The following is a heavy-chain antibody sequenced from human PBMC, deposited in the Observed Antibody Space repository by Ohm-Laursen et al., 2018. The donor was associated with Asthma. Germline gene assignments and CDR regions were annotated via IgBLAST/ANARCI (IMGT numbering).Heavy chain of an antibody. V-gene: IGHV1-18*04. CDR2: ISGYNGNT. CDR3: TRDVNSGSYYSYKFDP. CDR1: GYTFTSNA. J-gene: IGHJ5*02. D-gene: IGHD1-26*01. Sequence: ASVKVSCKASGYTFTSNAITWVRQAPGQGLEWMGWISGYNGNTNYAQKFQGRVTMTIDTSTRTAYMELRSLRSDDTAVYYCTRDVNSGSYYSYKFDPWGPGTLVTVSP.